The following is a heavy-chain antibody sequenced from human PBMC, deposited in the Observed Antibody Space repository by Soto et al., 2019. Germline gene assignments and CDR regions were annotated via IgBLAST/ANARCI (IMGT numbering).Heavy chain of an antibody. V-gene: IGHV4-4*02. D-gene: IGHD6-13*01. J-gene: IGHJ4*02. Sequence: SETLSLTCAVSGASVSSTYWWSWVRQPPGKGPEWIGEINHRGSANYNPSLKSRVTMSLDISKSQFSLRLTSVTAADTAVYFCARYNAASGTYHFDYWGRGALVT. CDR3: ARYNAASGTYHFDY. CDR1: GASVSSTYW. CDR2: INHRGSA.